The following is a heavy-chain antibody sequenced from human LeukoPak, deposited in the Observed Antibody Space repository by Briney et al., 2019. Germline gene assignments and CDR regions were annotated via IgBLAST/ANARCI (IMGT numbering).Heavy chain of an antibody. V-gene: IGHV4-4*07. Sequence: SETLSLTCTVSGDSIGSYYWSWIRQPAGKGLEWIGRIHTSGSTSYNPSLKSRVTMSVETSNNQFSLQLSSVTAADTAVYYCARFIINSGWDDYFDYWGQGTLVTVSS. CDR3: ARFIINSGWDDYFDY. J-gene: IGHJ4*02. CDR1: GDSIGSYY. CDR2: IHTSGST. D-gene: IGHD6-19*01.